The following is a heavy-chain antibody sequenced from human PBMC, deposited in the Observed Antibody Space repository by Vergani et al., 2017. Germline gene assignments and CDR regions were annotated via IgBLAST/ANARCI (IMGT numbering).Heavy chain of an antibody. V-gene: IGHV1-69-2*01. J-gene: IGHJ6*02. CDR3: AKGVYCSSTSCYEGRGYYYGMGV. CDR2: VDPEDGET. D-gene: IGHD2-2*01. Sequence: EVQLVQSGAEVKKPGATMKISCKVSGYTFTDHYMHWVKQAPGKGLEWMGLVDPEDGETIYAEKFKGRVTIAADTSTDTAHLELSSLRSEDTAVYYCAKGVYCSSTSCYEGRGYYYGMGVWGQGTTVTFSS. CDR1: GYTFTDHY.